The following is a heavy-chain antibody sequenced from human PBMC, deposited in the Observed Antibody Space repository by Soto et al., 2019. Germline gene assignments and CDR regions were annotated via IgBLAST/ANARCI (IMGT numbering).Heavy chain of an antibody. CDR3: AGAKSNYQTFDH. CDR1: GDSMSSYY. V-gene: IGHV4-59*01. CDR2: IYYSGST. D-gene: IGHD4-4*01. J-gene: IGHJ4*02. Sequence: SETLSLTCTVSGDSMSSYYWSWIRQPPGKGLEWIGYIYYSGSTTYNPSLRSRVTMSVDTSKNQFSLRLSSVTAADTAVYYCAGAKSNYQTFDHWGQGSQVTVSS.